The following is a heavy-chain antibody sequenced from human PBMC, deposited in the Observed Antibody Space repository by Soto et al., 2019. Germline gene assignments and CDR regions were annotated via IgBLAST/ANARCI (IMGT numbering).Heavy chain of an antibody. CDR1: GFTFSSYW. V-gene: IGHV3-7*03. D-gene: IGHD2-15*01. CDR2: IKQDGSEK. CDR3: ARDSCSGGSCFVFVY. Sequence: EVQLVESGGGLVQPGGSLRLSCAASGFTFSSYWMSWVRQAPGKGLEWVANIKQDGSEKYYVDSVKGRFTISRDNAKNSLYLQMNSLRAEDTAVYYCARDSCSGGSCFVFVYWGQGTLVTVSS. J-gene: IGHJ4*02.